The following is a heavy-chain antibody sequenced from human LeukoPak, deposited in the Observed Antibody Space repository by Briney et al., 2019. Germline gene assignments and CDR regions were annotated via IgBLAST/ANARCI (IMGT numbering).Heavy chain of an antibody. Sequence: GGSLRLSCAASGFTFSSFAVNWVRQAPGKGLEWVSTISVSGGSTYYADSVKGRFTVSRDNSKNTLYLQMSSLRAVDTAVYYCGKGSSPNWFDPWGQGTLVTVSS. V-gene: IGHV3-23*01. CDR2: ISVSGGST. J-gene: IGHJ5*02. CDR3: GKGSSPNWFDP. D-gene: IGHD6-13*01. CDR1: GFTFSSFA.